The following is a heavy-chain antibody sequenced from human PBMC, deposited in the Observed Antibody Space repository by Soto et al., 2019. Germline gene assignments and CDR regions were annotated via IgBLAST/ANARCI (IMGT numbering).Heavy chain of an antibody. D-gene: IGHD6-6*01. CDR1: GYTFSSYD. Sequence: ASVKVSCKASGYTFSSYDINWVRQATGQGLEWMGWMNPNSGNTGYAQKFQGRVTMMRXXXXXXAXMXLXXXXSDXTAVYDCARQYGSSIVDLGMDAWGKGTTVTVTS. J-gene: IGHJ6*04. V-gene: IGHV1-8*01. CDR3: ARQYGSSIVDLGMDA. CDR2: MNPNSGNT.